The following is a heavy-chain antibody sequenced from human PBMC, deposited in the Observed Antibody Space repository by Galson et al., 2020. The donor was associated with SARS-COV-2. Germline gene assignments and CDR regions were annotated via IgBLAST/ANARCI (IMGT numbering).Heavy chain of an antibody. CDR2: IYYSGST. V-gene: IGHV4-39*01. J-gene: IGHJ5*02. CDR1: GFTFSSYG. D-gene: IGHD2-15*01. CDR3: ASLLYCSGGSCPHNWFDP. Sequence: GSLRLSCAASGFTFSSYGMHWVRQAPGKGLEWIGSIYYSGSTYYNPSLKSRVTISVDTSKNQFSLKLSSVTAADTAVYYCASLLYCSGGSCPHNWFDPWGQGTLVTVSS.